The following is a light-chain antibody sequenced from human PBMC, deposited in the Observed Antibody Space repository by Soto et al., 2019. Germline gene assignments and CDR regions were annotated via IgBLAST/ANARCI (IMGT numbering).Light chain of an antibody. Sequence: DIVMTQSPDSLAVSLGERAAINCKSRQSLLSSADNKNYLVWYQQRSGQPPKLLISWASTRQFGVPDRFIGSGSGTDFTLTISSLQAEDVAVYYCQQYYGAPLTFGGGTKVEIK. V-gene: IGKV4-1*01. J-gene: IGKJ4*01. CDR1: QSLLSSADNKNY. CDR2: WAS. CDR3: QQYYGAPLT.